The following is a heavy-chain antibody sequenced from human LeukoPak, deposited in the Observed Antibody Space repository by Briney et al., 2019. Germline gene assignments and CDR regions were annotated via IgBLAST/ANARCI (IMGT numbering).Heavy chain of an antibody. D-gene: IGHD3-10*01. CDR2: IYDSGTT. V-gene: IGHV4-59*01. CDR1: GGSISSLY. Sequence: PSETLSLTYTVSGGSISSLYWSWIRQPPGKGLEWIGYIYDSGTTNYNPSLKSRVTISVDTSKNQFSLKLGSVTAADTAVYYCARGGYYYLNWGQGTMVTVSS. CDR3: ARGGYYYLN. J-gene: IGHJ3*01.